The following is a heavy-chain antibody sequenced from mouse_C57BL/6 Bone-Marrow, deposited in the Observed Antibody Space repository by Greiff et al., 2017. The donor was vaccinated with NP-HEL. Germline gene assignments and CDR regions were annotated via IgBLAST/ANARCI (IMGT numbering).Heavy chain of an antibody. J-gene: IGHJ3*01. D-gene: IGHD2-4*01. CDR3: ASPYDYDVAWFAY. CDR2: ISSGGSYT. V-gene: IGHV5-6*01. CDR1: GFTFSSYG. Sequence: EVQVVESGGDLVKPGGSLKLSCAASGFTFSSYGMSWVRQTPDKRLEWVATISSGGSYTYYPDSVKGRFTISRDNAKNTLYLQMSSLKSEDTAMYYCASPYDYDVAWFAYWGQGTRVTVSA.